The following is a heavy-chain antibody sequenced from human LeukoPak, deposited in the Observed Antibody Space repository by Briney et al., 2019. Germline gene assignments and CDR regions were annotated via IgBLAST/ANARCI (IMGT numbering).Heavy chain of an antibody. V-gene: IGHV3-23*01. CDR3: ARLSYYYDSSGYYGSSVGGQNFDY. D-gene: IGHD3-22*01. CDR1: GFTFSSYA. Sequence: GGSLRLSCAASGFTFSSYAMSWVRQAPGKGLEWVSAISGSGGSTYYADSVKGRFTISRDNSKNTLYLQMNSLRAEDTAVYYCARLSYYYDSSGYYGSSVGGQNFDYWGQGTLVTVSS. J-gene: IGHJ4*02. CDR2: ISGSGGST.